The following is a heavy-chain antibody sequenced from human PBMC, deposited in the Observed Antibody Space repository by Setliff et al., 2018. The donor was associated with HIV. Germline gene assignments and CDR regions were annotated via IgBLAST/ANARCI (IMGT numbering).Heavy chain of an antibody. V-gene: IGHV1-8*01. J-gene: IGHJ6*03. CDR1: GYTFTSYD. CDR3: ARRGTGDYYYYYYMDV. CDR2: MNPNSGNT. Sequence: ASVKVSCKASGYTFTSYDINWVRQATGQGLEWMGWMNPNSGNTGYAQKFQGRVTMTRNTSISTAYMEMSSLRSEDTAVYYCARRGTGDYYYYYYMDVWGKGTTVTVSS. D-gene: IGHD7-27*01.